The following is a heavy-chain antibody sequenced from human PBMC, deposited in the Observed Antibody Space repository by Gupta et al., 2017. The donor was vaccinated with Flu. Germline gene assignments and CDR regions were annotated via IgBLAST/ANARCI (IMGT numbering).Heavy chain of an antibody. D-gene: IGHD6-19*01. V-gene: IGHV3-43*01. J-gene: IGHJ4*02. CDR2: SSWDGGST. CDR1: GFTLDDYT. Sequence: EVQLVESGGVVVQPGGSLRLSCAASGFTLDDYTMHWVRQPPGKGLEWVSLSSWDGGSTYYADSVKGRFTISRDNSKNSLYLQMNSLRTEDTALYYCAKDIWNSGWYGPFDSWCQGTLVTVSS. CDR3: AKDIWNSGWYGPFDS.